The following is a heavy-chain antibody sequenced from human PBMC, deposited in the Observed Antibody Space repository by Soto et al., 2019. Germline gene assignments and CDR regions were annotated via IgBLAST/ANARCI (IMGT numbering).Heavy chain of an antibody. CDR2: IVGIGDTA. D-gene: IGHD4-17*01. CDR1: GFTFRNYG. J-gene: IGHJ4*02. Sequence: EVQLLEAGGGLVQPGGSLRLSCAASGFTFRNYGMSWVRQAPGKGLEWLSAIVGIGDTAYYADSVRGRFTISRDNSKNTLYLQLNDLGAEDTAIYYCANDYDYGDSLPFDYWGQGTLVTVSS. V-gene: IGHV3-23*01. CDR3: ANDYDYGDSLPFDY.